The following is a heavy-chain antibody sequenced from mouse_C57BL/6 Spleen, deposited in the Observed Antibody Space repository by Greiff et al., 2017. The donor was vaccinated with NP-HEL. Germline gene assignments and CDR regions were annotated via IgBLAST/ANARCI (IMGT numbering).Heavy chain of an antibody. J-gene: IGHJ2*01. CDR2: ISSGSSTI. Sequence: EVKLMESGGGLVKPGGSLKLSCAASGFTFSDYGMHWVRQAPEKGLEWVAYISSGSSTIYYADTVKGRFTISRDNAKNTLFLQMTSLRSEDTAMYYFARKGNYDRDEGRVLYYFDYWGQGTTLTVSS. CDR1: GFTFSDYG. D-gene: IGHD2-4*01. V-gene: IGHV5-17*01. CDR3: ARKGNYDRDEGRVLYYFDY.